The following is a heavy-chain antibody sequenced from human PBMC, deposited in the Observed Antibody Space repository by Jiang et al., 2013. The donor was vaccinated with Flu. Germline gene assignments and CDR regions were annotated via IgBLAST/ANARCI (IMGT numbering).Heavy chain of an antibody. D-gene: IGHD1-7*01. Sequence: QTLSLTCGISGDSVSRNTAAWNWVRQSPSRGLEWLGRTYYRSKWYNDYAVSVKSRITTNPDTSKNQFSLQLNSVTPEDTAVYYCASAVRGTTGSFAYWGQGSLVTVSS. V-gene: IGHV6-1*01. CDR1: GDSVSRNTAA. CDR2: TYYRSKWYN. J-gene: IGHJ4*02. CDR3: ASAVRGTTGSFAY.